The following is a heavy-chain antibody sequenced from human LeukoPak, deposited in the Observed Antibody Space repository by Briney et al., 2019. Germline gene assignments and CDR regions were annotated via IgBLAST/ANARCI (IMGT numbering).Heavy chain of an antibody. Sequence: GASVKVSCKASGYTFTSYGISWVRQAPGQGLEWMGWISAYDGNTNYAQKLQGRVTITTDTSTSTAYMELRSLRSDDTAVYYCARDRAGRLSDPWGQGTLVTVSS. CDR3: ARDRAGRLSDP. CDR1: GYTFTSYG. CDR2: ISAYDGNT. V-gene: IGHV1-18*01. D-gene: IGHD3-10*01. J-gene: IGHJ5*02.